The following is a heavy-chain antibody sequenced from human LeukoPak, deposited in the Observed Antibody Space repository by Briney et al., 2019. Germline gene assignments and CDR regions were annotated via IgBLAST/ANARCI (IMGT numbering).Heavy chain of an antibody. J-gene: IGHJ3*02. Sequence: PSETLSLTCTVSGGSISSCYWSWIRQPPGKGLEWIGYVYYSGSTNYNPSLKSRVTISVDTSKNQFSLKLSSVTAADTAVYYCARVYGAGYDFRGAFDIWGQGTMVTVSS. CDR1: GGSISSCY. D-gene: IGHD5-12*01. CDR3: ARVYGAGYDFRGAFDI. V-gene: IGHV4-59*01. CDR2: VYYSGST.